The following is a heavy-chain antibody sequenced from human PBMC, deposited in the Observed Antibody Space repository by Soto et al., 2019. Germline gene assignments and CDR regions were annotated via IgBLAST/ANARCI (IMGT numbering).Heavy chain of an antibody. V-gene: IGHV4-61*08. Sequence: SETLSLTCTVSGGSVSSSGNYWGWIRQPPGKGLEWIGSIHYSGSTNYNPSLKSRVTMSVDTSKNQFSLKLSSVIAADTAIYFCARDNYFDYWGQGTLVTVSS. CDR3: ARDNYFDY. J-gene: IGHJ4*02. CDR1: GGSVSSSGNY. CDR2: IHYSGST.